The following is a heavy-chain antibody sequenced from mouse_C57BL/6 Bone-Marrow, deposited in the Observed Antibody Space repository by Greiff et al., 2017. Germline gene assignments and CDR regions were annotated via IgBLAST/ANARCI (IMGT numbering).Heavy chain of an antibody. V-gene: IGHV1-69*01. D-gene: IGHD2-5*01. Sequence: QVQLQQPGAELVMPGASVKLSCKASGYTFTSYWMHWVKQRPGQGLEWIGEIDPSDSYTNYNQKFKGKSTLTVDKSSSTAYMQLSSLTSEDSAVYYCARLYYSNYGFAYWGQGTLVTVSA. CDR3: ARLYYSNYGFAY. J-gene: IGHJ3*01. CDR1: GYTFTSYW. CDR2: IDPSDSYT.